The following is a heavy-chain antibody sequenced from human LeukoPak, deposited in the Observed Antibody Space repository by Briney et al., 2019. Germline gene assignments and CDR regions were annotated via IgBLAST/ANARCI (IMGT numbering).Heavy chain of an antibody. CDR3: ARDLTGGEYFDS. D-gene: IGHD3-16*01. CDR1: GFTLSSFK. Sequence: PGGSLRPSCATSGFTLSSFKMTWVRQAPGKGLEWVASISPSSSYISQQDSLKGRVTVSRDNAKHSVFLQMTSLRAEDTAVYYCARDLTGGEYFDSWGQGTLVSVSS. CDR2: ISPSSSYI. J-gene: IGHJ4*02. V-gene: IGHV3-21*01.